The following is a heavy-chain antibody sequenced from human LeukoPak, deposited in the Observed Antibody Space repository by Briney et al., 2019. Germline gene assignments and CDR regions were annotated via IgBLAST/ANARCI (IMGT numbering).Heavy chain of an antibody. V-gene: IGHV3-7*04. Sequence: GGSLRLSCAASGSTFSNAWMTWVRQAPGKGPEWVANIKQDGSEKYYVDSVKGRFTISRDNAKNSLYLQMNSLKVEDTAVYYCARAIYSSGWYDSGPTYYYFDYWGQGALVTVYS. CDR3: ARAIYSSGWYDSGPTYYYFDY. D-gene: IGHD6-19*01. CDR1: GSTFSNAW. J-gene: IGHJ4*02. CDR2: IKQDGSEK.